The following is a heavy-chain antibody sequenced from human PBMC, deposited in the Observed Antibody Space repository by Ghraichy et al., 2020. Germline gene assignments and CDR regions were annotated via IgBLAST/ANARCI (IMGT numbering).Heavy chain of an antibody. CDR1: GFTFSSYA. J-gene: IGHJ3*02. Sequence: GGSLRLSCAASGFTFSSYAMHWVRQAPGKGLEWVAVISYDGSNKYYADSVKGRFTISRDNSKNTLYLQMNSLRAEDTAVYYCAHIVVVTALRHDAFDIWGQGTMVTVSS. D-gene: IGHD2-21*02. V-gene: IGHV3-30*04. CDR3: AHIVVVTALRHDAFDI. CDR2: ISYDGSNK.